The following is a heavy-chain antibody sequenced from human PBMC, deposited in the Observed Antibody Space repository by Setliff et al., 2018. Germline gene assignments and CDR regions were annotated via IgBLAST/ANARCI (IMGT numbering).Heavy chain of an antibody. CDR3: ASLGMTTMMDWYFDL. CDR2: ISHSGST. V-gene: IGHV4-34*01. Sequence: ASETLSLTCGGYGGSISDYYWSWIRQPPGKGLEWIGEISHSGSTNYNPSLKSRVTISVDTSKNQFSLKLSSVTAADTAVYYCASLGMTTMMDWYFDLWGRGTLVTVSS. D-gene: IGHD4-4*01. J-gene: IGHJ2*01. CDR1: GGSISDYY.